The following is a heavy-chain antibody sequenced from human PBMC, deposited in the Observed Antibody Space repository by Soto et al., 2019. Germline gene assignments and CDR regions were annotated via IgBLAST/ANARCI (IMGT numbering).Heavy chain of an antibody. D-gene: IGHD3-22*01. V-gene: IGHV3-23*01. CDR2: ISGSGGSA. CDR1: GFTFSSYS. Sequence: LRLSCAASGFTFSSYSMSWVRQAPGKGLEWVSAISGSGGSAYYTDSVKGRFTVSRDNAKNTLSLQMNSLRAEDTAIYYCAKDTIGSYDYYYPFDYWGQGTLVTVSS. J-gene: IGHJ4*02. CDR3: AKDTIGSYDYYYPFDY.